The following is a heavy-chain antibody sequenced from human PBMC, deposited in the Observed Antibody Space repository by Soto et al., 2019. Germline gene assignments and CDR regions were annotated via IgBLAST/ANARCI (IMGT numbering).Heavy chain of an antibody. V-gene: IGHV4-34*01. CDR1: GGSFSGYY. CDR3: ARLIAAAGTYRYYYYGMDV. J-gene: IGHJ6*02. Sequence: SETLSLTCAVYGGSFSGYYWSWIRQPPGKGLEWIGEINHIGSTNYNPSLKSRVTISVDTSKNQFSLKLSSVTAADTAVYYCARLIAAAGTYRYYYYGMDVWGQGTTVTVSS. D-gene: IGHD6-13*01. CDR2: INHIGST.